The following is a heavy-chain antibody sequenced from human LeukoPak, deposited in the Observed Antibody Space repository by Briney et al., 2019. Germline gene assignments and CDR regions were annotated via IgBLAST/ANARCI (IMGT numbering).Heavy chain of an antibody. V-gene: IGHV4-59*12. CDR1: GGSISSYY. CDR3: ARDLLELRFLEWLLYGWFDP. CDR2: IYYSGST. Sequence: PSETLSLTCTVSGGSISSYYWSWNRQPTGKGLEWIGYIYYSGSTNYNPSLKSRVTISVDTSKNQFSLKLSSVTAADTAVYYCARDLLELRFLEWLLYGWFDPWGQGTLVTVSS. D-gene: IGHD3-3*01. J-gene: IGHJ5*02.